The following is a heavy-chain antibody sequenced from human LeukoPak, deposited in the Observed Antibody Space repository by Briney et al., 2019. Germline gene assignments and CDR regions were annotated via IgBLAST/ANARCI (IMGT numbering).Heavy chain of an antibody. CDR1: RFTFSSYS. D-gene: IGHD3-3*01. CDR3: ARDLIAEWLLYDWFDP. CDR2: ISSSSSYI. J-gene: IGHJ5*02. Sequence: GGSLRLSCAASRFTFSSYSMNWVRQAPGKGLEWVSSISSSSSYIYYADSVKGRFTISRDNAKNSLYLQMNSLRAEDTAVYYCARDLIAEWLLYDWFDPWGQGTLVTVSS. V-gene: IGHV3-21*01.